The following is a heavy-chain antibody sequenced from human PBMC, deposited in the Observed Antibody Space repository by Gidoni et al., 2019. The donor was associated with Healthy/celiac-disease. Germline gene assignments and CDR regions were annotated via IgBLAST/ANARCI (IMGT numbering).Heavy chain of an antibody. CDR1: GGSFSGYY. V-gene: IGHV4-34*01. D-gene: IGHD3-3*01. CDR3: ARGFRITIFGVIRTPNFDY. Sequence: QVQLQQWGAGLLKPSETLSLTCAVYGGSFSGYYWSWIRQPPGKGLEWIGEIKHIGSTNYNPSLKSRVTISVDTSKNQFSLKLSSVTAADTAVYYCARGFRITIFGVIRTPNFDYWGQGTLVTVSS. CDR2: IKHIGST. J-gene: IGHJ4*02.